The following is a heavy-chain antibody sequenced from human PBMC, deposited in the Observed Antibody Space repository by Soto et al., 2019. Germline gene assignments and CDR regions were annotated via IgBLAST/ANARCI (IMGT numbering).Heavy chain of an antibody. V-gene: IGHV3-30-3*01. J-gene: IGHJ4*02. CDR2: ISYDGNNK. CDR1: GFSFSSYN. CDR3: ARDGVSSTEYTWNYENYFDY. D-gene: IGHD1-7*01. Sequence: GGSLVLTWSSSGFSFSSYNISWVRQAPGKGLEWVAVISYDGNNKFYADSVKGRFTISRDSTKQTLYLQMNSLRPDDTAMYYCARDGVSSTEYTWNYENYFDYWGQGALVTVSS.